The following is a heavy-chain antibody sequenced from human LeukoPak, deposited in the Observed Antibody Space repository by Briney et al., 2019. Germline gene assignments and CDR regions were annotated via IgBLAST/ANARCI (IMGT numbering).Heavy chain of an antibody. CDR3: ARGGSIVVVHRYYYYYMDV. Sequence: SVKVSCKASGGTFSSYAISWVRQAPGQGFEWMGGIIPIFGTANCAQKFQGRVTITADKSTSTAYMELSSLRSEDTAVYHCARGGSIVVVHRYYYYYMDVWGKGTTVTVSS. V-gene: IGHV1-69*06. J-gene: IGHJ6*03. D-gene: IGHD2-21*01. CDR1: GGTFSSYA. CDR2: IIPIFGTA.